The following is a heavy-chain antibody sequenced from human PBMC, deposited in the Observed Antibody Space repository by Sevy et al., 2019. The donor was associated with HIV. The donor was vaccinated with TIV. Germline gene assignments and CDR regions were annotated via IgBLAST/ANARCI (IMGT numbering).Heavy chain of an antibody. V-gene: IGHV3-23*01. CDR1: GFTFSSYA. D-gene: IGHD2-21*01. J-gene: IGHJ4*02. CDR2: ISGSGGST. CDR3: AKVEEGTLWY. Sequence: GGSLRLSCAASGFTFSSYAMSWVRQAPGKGLEWVSAISGSGGSTYYADSVKGRFTISRDNSKNTLYLQMNSLGAKDTAVYYCAKVEEGTLWYWGQGTLVTVSS.